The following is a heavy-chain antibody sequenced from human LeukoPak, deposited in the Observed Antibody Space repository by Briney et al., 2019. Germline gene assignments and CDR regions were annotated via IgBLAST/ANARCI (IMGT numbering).Heavy chain of an antibody. J-gene: IGHJ4*02. Sequence: SETLSLTCTVSGGSISSSSYYWGWIRQPPGKGLEWIGSIYYSGSTYYNPSLKGRVTISVDTSKNQFSLKLSSVTAADTAVYYCARLDSSGWYPGSFWGQGTLVTVSS. V-gene: IGHV4-39*01. CDR2: IYYSGST. CDR1: GGSISSSSYY. CDR3: ARLDSSGWYPGSF. D-gene: IGHD6-19*01.